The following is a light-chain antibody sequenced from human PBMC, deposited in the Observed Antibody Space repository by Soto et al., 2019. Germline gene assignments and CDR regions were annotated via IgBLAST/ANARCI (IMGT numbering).Light chain of an antibody. V-gene: IGKV1-16*01. CDR1: QGVGNQ. CDR2: DAS. CDR3: LHDYNHPFT. J-gene: IGKJ3*01. Sequence: DIQMPQSPFSLSASVGDRITITCRASQGVGNQLGWFQQKPGKVPKSLLYDASSLQSVAPSRFSGRGSGTDFTLTITILQPEDFATDDCLHDYNHPFTFGPGTKVYI.